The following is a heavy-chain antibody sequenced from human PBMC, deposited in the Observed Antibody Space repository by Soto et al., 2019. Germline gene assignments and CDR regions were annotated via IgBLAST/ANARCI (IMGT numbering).Heavy chain of an antibody. J-gene: IGHJ6*01. CDR3: AKDSKVTTSLYFYYYGFDV. V-gene: IGHV3-23*01. Sequence: VQLLESGGGLVQPGGSLRLACTASGFTFNHYAMSWVRQAPGKGLEWVSAVSGRGGSTKYADSVKGRFIISRDNSNSTLYLQMDSLRGEDTAVYYCAKDSKVTTSLYFYYYGFDVWGQGTPVTVSS. CDR1: GFTFNHYA. D-gene: IGHD4-17*01. CDR2: VSGRGGST.